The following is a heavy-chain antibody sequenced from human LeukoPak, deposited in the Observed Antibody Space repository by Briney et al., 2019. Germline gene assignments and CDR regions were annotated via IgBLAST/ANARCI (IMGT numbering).Heavy chain of an antibody. J-gene: IGHJ5*02. CDR2: IDYSGST. CDR3: ARGALGYCSGGNCYGNWFDP. CDR1: RGSMSHYY. V-gene: IGHV4-59*01. Sequence: SETLSLTCTVARGSMSHYYWSCIRQPAGKGLEWIGYIDYSGSTNYNPSLKSRLTISQGTCKNQSSLKLTSGTPADTAVYYCARGALGYCSGGNCYGNWFDPWGQGTLVTVSS. D-gene: IGHD2-15*01.